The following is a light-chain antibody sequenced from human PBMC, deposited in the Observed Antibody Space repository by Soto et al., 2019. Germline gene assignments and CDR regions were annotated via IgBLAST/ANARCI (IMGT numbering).Light chain of an antibody. CDR2: GAS. CDR1: QSVSSN. J-gene: IGKJ1*01. CDR3: QQYSNWPPWT. Sequence: EIVMTQSPATLSVSPGERATLSCRASQSVSSNLAWYQQNPGQAPRLLIYGASTRATGIPARFSGSGSGTEFTLTISSLQSEDFAVYYCQQYSNWPPWTFGQGTKVDIK. V-gene: IGKV3-15*01.